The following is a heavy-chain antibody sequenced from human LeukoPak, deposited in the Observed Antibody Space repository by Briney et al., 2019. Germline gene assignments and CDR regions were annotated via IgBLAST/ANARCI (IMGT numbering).Heavy chain of an antibody. CDR2: INHSGST. V-gene: IGHV4-34*01. Sequence: SETLSLTCTVSGGSTSSYYWSWIRQPPGKGLEWIGEINHSGSTNYNPSLKSRVTISVDTSKNQFSLKLSSVTAADTAVYYCARGLSMVRGGYYYYYYMDVWGKGTTVTVSS. CDR1: GGSTSSYY. CDR3: ARGLSMVRGGYYYYYYMDV. D-gene: IGHD3-10*01. J-gene: IGHJ6*03.